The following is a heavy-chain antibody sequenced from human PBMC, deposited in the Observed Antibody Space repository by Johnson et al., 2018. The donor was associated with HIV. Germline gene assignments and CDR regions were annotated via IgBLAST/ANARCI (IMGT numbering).Heavy chain of an antibody. CDR1: GFRFDDYG. V-gene: IGHV3-20*04. CDR2: INWNGGST. Sequence: VQLVESGGGVVRPGGSLRLSCAASGFRFDDYGMSWVRQAPGKGLEWVSGINWNGGSTGYAASVKGRFTIARDNAKNSLYLQMNSLRAEDTALYYCAKDPTAMVTAYAFDIWGQGTMVTVSS. CDR3: AKDPTAMVTAYAFDI. D-gene: IGHD5-18*01. J-gene: IGHJ3*02.